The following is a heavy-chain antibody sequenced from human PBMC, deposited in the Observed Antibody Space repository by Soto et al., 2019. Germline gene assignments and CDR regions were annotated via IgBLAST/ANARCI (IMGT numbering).Heavy chain of an antibody. CDR3: AHRILRTVFGLVTTTAIYFDF. D-gene: IGHD3-3*01. Sequence: QITLNESGPTVVKPAETLTLTCTFSGFSLTTSGVGVGWIRQSPGKAPEWLALIYWDDDKRYSASLKSRLTITKDTSKNQVVLTMASVDPADTATYYCAHRILRTVFGLVTTTAIYFDFWGQGNPVVVSS. V-gene: IGHV2-5*02. J-gene: IGHJ4*02. CDR2: IYWDDDK. CDR1: GFSLTTSGVG.